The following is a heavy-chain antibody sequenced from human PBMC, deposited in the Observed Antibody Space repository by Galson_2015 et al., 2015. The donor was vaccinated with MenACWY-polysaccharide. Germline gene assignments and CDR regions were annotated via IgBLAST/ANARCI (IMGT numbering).Heavy chain of an antibody. J-gene: IGHJ3*02. CDR1: GYTFSSHS. V-gene: IGHV7-4-1*02. D-gene: IGHD3-22*01. CDR2: IGTNTGSP. Sequence: SVKVSCKASGYTFSSHSINWMRQAPGQGLEWMGWIGTNTGSPTYAQGFTGHFVFSVDTSVSTAYLQISSLKAEDTAVYYCARAITMTGGDAFDIWGQGTMVTVS. CDR3: ARAITMTGGDAFDI.